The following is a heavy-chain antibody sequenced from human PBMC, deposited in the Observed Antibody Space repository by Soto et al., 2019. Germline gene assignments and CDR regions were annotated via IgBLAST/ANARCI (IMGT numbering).Heavy chain of an antibody. D-gene: IGHD3-3*01. Sequence: ASVKVSCKASGYTFTGYYMHWVRQAPGQGLEWMGWINPNSGGTNYAQKFQGWVTMTRDTSISTAYMELSRLRSDDTAVYYCARGLRFLEWLTHYGMDVWGQGTTVTVSS. J-gene: IGHJ6*02. CDR3: ARGLRFLEWLTHYGMDV. CDR2: INPNSGGT. V-gene: IGHV1-2*04. CDR1: GYTFTGYY.